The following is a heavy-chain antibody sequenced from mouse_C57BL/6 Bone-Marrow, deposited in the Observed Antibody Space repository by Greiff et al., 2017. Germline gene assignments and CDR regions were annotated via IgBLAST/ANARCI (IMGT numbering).Heavy chain of an antibody. CDR3: ARCGYYTYYAIDY. Sequence: VQLQQSGAELVKPGASVKISCKASGYAFSSYWMNWVKQRPGKGLEWIGQIYPGDGASNYNGKFTGNATLTAANSSSTAYMQLSSLTSEDSAVYFCARCGYYTYYAIDYWGQGTSVTVSS. D-gene: IGHD2-3*01. CDR1: GYAFSSYW. J-gene: IGHJ4*01. V-gene: IGHV1-80*01. CDR2: IYPGDGAS.